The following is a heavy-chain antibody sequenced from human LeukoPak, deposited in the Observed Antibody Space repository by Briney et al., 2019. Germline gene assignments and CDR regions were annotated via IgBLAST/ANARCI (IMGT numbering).Heavy chain of an antibody. D-gene: IGHD3-3*01. CDR1: GGSFSGYY. J-gene: IGHJ5*02. Sequence: PSETLSLTCAVYGGSFSGYYWSWIRQRPGKGLEWIGEINHSGSTNYNPSLKSRVTISVDTSKNQFSLKLSSVTAADTAVYYCARGLEWLRWFDPWGQGTLVTVSS. V-gene: IGHV4-34*01. CDR2: INHSGST. CDR3: ARGLEWLRWFDP.